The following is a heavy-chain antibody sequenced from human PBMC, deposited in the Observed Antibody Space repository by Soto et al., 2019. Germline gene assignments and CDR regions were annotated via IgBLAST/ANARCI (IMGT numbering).Heavy chain of an antibody. J-gene: IGHJ4*02. CDR2: ISSSSSYI. CDR1: GFTFSSYS. Sequence: EVQLVESGGGVVKPGGSLRLSCAASGFTFSSYSMNWVRQAPGKGLEWVSSISSSSSYIYYADSVQGRFTISRDKAKNSLSLQKNSLRAEDPAVYYCAHPANGGQGTLVRVSS. V-gene: IGHV3-21*01. CDR3: AHPAN.